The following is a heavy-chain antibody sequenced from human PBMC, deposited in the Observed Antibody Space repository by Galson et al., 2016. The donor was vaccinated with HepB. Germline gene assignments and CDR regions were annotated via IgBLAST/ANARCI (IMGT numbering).Heavy chain of an antibody. J-gene: IGHJ4*02. Sequence: SLRLSCAASGFTFSNYWMHWVRQAPGKGLVWVSRINRDGSSTSYADSVKGRFTISRDNAKNTLYLQMNSLRAQDTAVYYCARAYDSWSSHVGHWGQGTRVTVSS. D-gene: IGHD3-3*01. CDR1: GFTFSNYW. CDR3: ARAYDSWSSHVGH. V-gene: IGHV3-74*01. CDR2: INRDGSST.